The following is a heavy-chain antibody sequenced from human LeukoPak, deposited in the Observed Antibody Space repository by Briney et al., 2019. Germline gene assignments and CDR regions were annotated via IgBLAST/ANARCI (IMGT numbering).Heavy chain of an antibody. V-gene: IGHV3-53*01. CDR3: AKGGYGAFDI. Sequence: GGSLRLSCAASGFIFSSNYMSWVRQAPGKGLEWVSVFFSGGGTYYADSVKGRFTISRDNSKNTLYLQMNSLRAEDTAVYYCAKGGYGAFDIWGQGTVVIVSS. J-gene: IGHJ3*02. CDR1: GFIFSSNY. D-gene: IGHD5-12*01. CDR2: FFSGGGT.